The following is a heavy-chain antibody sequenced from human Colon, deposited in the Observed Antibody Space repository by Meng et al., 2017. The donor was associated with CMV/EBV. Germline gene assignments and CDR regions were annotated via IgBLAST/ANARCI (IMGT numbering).Heavy chain of an antibody. CDR1: GYRFTSYY. CDR3: ARLRFSTDWKPYFDF. V-gene: IGHV1-46*01. CDR2: INPSGGAT. J-gene: IGHJ4*02. D-gene: IGHD1-1*01. Sequence: SGYRFTSYYMNWVRQAPGRGLEWMGRINPSGGATNYAQNFQGRITMTYDTSTSTVSMAVDSLRSEDTAVYYCARLRFSTDWKPYFDFWGQGTLVTVSS.